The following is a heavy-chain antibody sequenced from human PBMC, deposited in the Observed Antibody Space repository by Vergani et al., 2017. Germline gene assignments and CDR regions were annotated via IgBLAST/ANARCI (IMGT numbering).Heavy chain of an antibody. CDR2: IQFDGSNK. CDR1: GCTLSNYD. J-gene: IGHJ4*02. V-gene: IGHV3-30*02. D-gene: IGHD3-16*01. CDR3: AKHFRGWGIDY. Sequence: QVQLVESGGGVVQRGGSLRLSCATSGCTLSNYDMQWTRQGPGKGLEFVAFIQFDGSNKYYADSVKGRFTLSRDFSKNTLYLQLNSLRTDDTATYYCAKHFRGWGIDYWGQGTQVIVSS.